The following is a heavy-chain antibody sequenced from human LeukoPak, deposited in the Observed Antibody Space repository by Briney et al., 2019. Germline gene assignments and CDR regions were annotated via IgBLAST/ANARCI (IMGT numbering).Heavy chain of an antibody. V-gene: IGHV1-69*13. CDR3: ARIPITIFGVVNSGYFDY. CDR1: GYTLTELS. J-gene: IGHJ4*02. Sequence: ASVKVSCKVSGYTLTELSMHWVRQAPGKGLEWMGGIIPIFGAANYAQKFQGRVTITADESTSTAYMELSSLRSEDTAVYYCARIPITIFGVVNSGYFDYWGQGTLVTVSS. D-gene: IGHD3-3*01. CDR2: IIPIFGAA.